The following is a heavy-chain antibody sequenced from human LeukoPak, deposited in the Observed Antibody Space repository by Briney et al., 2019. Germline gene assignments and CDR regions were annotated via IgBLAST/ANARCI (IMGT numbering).Heavy chain of an antibody. CDR3: AREHPDLGASDY. V-gene: IGHV1-2*02. CDR2: INPNSGGT. Sequence: ASVKVSCKASGYTFTGYYMHWVRQAPGQGLEWMGWINPNSGGTNYAQKFQGRVTMTGDTSISTAYMELSRLRSDDTAVYYCAREHPDLGASDYWGQGTLVTVSS. D-gene: IGHD3-16*01. CDR1: GYTFTGYY. J-gene: IGHJ4*02.